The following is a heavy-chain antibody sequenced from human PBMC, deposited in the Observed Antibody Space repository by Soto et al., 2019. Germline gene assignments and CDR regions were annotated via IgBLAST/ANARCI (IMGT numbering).Heavy chain of an antibody. CDR2: ISGSGATT. D-gene: IGHD5-12*01. CDR1: GFTFSGYY. CDR3: AKGSRGYTGYVFDY. J-gene: IGHJ4*02. Sequence: GGSLRLSCAASGFTFSGYYMSWIRQAPGKGLDWVSSISGSGATTYYTNSVKGRFTISRDNSKNTVYLQMNSLRAEDTAVYYCAKGSRGYTGYVFDYWGQGALVTVSS. V-gene: IGHV3-23*01.